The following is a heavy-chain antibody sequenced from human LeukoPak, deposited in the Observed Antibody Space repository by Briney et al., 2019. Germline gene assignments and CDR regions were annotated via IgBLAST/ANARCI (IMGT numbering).Heavy chain of an antibody. Sequence: TGGSLRLSCAASGFTFSSYGMHWVRQAPGKGLEWVAVISYDGSNKYYADSVKGRFTISRDNSKNTLYLQMNSLRVEDTAVYYCARGEGYCSGGSCYRGSDYWGQGTLVTVSS. CDR3: ARGEGYCSGGSCYRGSDY. CDR1: GFTFSSYG. D-gene: IGHD2-15*01. J-gene: IGHJ4*02. CDR2: ISYDGSNK. V-gene: IGHV3-30*03.